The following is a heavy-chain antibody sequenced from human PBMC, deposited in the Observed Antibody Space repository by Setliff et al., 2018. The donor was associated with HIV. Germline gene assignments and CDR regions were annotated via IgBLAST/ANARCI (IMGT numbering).Heavy chain of an antibody. Sequence: SETLSLTCTVSGGSISSSSYYWIWVRQPPGEVLEWIGNIYYSGSTYYNPSLKSRTTISVDTSQNQFSLKLTSVTAADTAVYYCASQGRSGWLWGGFVSWGQGTLVTVSS. D-gene: IGHD6-19*01. CDR1: GGSISSSSYY. CDR3: ASQGRSGWLWGGFVS. CDR2: IYYSGST. J-gene: IGHJ4*02. V-gene: IGHV4-39*01.